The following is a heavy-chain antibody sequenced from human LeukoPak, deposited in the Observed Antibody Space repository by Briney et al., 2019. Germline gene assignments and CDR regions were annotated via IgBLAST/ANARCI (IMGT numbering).Heavy chain of an antibody. CDR3: ARDNQYDFWSGYSLDY. D-gene: IGHD3-3*01. CDR1: GGSISSGSYY. Sequence: PSETLSLTCTASGGSISSGSYYWSWIRQPAGKGLEWIGRIHTSGSTKYNPSLKSRVTMSVDTSKKQFSLKLSSVTAADTAVYYCARDNQYDFWSGYSLDYWGQGTLVTVPS. CDR2: IHTSGST. V-gene: IGHV4-61*02. J-gene: IGHJ4*02.